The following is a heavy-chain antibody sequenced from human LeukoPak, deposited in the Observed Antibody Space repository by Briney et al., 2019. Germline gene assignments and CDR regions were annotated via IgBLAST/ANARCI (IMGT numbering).Heavy chain of an antibody. D-gene: IGHD2-15*01. V-gene: IGHV3-23*01. Sequence: GGSLRLSCAASGFSFSTYAMSWVRQAPGKGLEWVSSISGSGGDTYYADAVRGRFTISRDNSKNTLYLQMNSLRAEDTAVYYCVEDVVVIVAAEPGIWGQGTLVTVSS. CDR2: ISGSGGDT. CDR1: GFSFSTYA. J-gene: IGHJ4*02. CDR3: VEDVVVIVAAEPGI.